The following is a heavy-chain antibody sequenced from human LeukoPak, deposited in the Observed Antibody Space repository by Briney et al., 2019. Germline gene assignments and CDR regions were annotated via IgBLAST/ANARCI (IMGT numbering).Heavy chain of an antibody. CDR3: AKGYHYYDSSVGAFDI. CDR2: ISYDGSNK. Sequence: GGSLRLSCAASGFTFSSYGMHWVRQAPGKGLEWVAVISYDGSNKYYADSVKGRFTISRDNSKNTLYLQMNSLRAEDTAVYYCAKGYHYYDSSVGAFDIWGQGTMVTVSS. D-gene: IGHD3-22*01. J-gene: IGHJ3*02. CDR1: GFTFSSYG. V-gene: IGHV3-30*18.